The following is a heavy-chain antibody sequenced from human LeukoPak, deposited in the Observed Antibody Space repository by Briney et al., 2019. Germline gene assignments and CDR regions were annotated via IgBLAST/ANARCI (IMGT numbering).Heavy chain of an antibody. CDR3: ATSYCDGPGTFPSWFDP. CDR1: GYRFTDSW. CDR2: IYPGDSDI. Sequence: GESLKISCTGSGYRFTDSWIGWVRQMPGKCLEWMGIIYPGDSDIKYSPSFEGQGTLSADKSVNTAYLQWSSLKASDTAMYYCATSYCDGPGTFPSWFDPWGQGTLVTVSS. J-gene: IGHJ5*02. V-gene: IGHV5-51*01. D-gene: IGHD3-10*01.